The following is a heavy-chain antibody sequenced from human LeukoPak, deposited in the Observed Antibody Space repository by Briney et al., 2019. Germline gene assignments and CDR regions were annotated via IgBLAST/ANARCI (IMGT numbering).Heavy chain of an antibody. Sequence: ASVKVSCKASGYTFTGYYMHWVRQAPGQGLEWMGWINPNSGGTNYAQKFQGRVTMTRDTSISTAYMELSRLRSDDTAVYYCAREVMNYDFRRCPDYWGQGTLVTVSS. J-gene: IGHJ4*02. CDR2: INPNSGGT. CDR1: GYTFTGYY. V-gene: IGHV1-2*02. CDR3: AREVMNYDFRRCPDY. D-gene: IGHD3-3*01.